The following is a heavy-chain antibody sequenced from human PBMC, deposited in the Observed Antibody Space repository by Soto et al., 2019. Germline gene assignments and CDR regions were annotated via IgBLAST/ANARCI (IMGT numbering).Heavy chain of an antibody. V-gene: IGHV3-21*01. J-gene: IGHJ4*02. CDR3: ARDGSQYSSGWYYFDY. Sequence: EVQLVESGGGLVKPGGSLRLSCAASGFTFSSYSMNWVRQAPGKRLEWVSSISSSSSYIHYADSVKGRFTISRDNAKNSLYLQMNSLRAEDTAVYYCARDGSQYSSGWYYFDYWGQGTLVTVSS. CDR1: GFTFSSYS. D-gene: IGHD6-19*01. CDR2: ISSSSSYI.